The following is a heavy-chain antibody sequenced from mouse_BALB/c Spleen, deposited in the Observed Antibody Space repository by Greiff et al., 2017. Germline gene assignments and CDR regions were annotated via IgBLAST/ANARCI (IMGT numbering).Heavy chain of an antibody. Sequence: VQLQQSGAELVKPGASVKLSCKTSGYTFTSYWIQWVKQRPGQGLGWIGEIFPGTGTTYYNEKFKGKATLTIDTSSSTAYMQLSSLTSEDSAVYFCARKRDSLLRLRSAMDYWGQGTSVTVSS. CDR2: IFPGTGTT. CDR1: GYTFTSYW. D-gene: IGHD1-2*01. CDR3: ARKRDSLLRLRSAMDY. V-gene: IGHV1S132*01. J-gene: IGHJ4*01.